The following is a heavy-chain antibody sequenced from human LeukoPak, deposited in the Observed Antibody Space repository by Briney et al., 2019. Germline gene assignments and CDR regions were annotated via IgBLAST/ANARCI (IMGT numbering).Heavy chain of an antibody. CDR3: ARYSSSSGGASHYLDY. D-gene: IGHD6-6*01. CDR2: ISGDGSMT. J-gene: IGHJ4*02. V-gene: IGHV3-74*01. Sequence: PGGSLRLSCAVSGFTFRSYWMHWVRQAPGKGLVWVSRISGDGSMTNYADSVMGRFTISRDNAKNTVYLQMNSLRAEDTAVYYCARYSSSSGGASHYLDYWGQGTLVTVSS. CDR1: GFTFRSYW.